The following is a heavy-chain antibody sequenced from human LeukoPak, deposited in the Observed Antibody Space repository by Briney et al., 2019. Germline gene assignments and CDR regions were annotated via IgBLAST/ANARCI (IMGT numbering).Heavy chain of an antibody. CDR1: GFTFSIHG. D-gene: IGHD1-1*01. CDR2: IWHDGSNE. V-gene: IGHV3-33*01. J-gene: IGHJ4*02. Sequence: GGSLRLSCAASGFTFSIHGMHWVRQAPGMGLEWVAIIWHDGSNEYYEDSVKGRFTISRDNSKNTVYLQMDSLRAEDTAVYYCARNNWNSRTQRWFYFDFWGQGTLVTVSS. CDR3: ARNNWNSRTQRWFYFDF.